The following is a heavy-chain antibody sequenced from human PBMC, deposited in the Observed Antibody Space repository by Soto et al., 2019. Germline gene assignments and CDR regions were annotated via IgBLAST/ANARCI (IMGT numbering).Heavy chain of an antibody. CDR3: AXXXXXXXXDY. J-gene: IGHJ4*02. CDR1: XFTFSSHG. Sequence: XVQLVESGGGVVQPGRXLRLSXXASXFTFSSHGMHWVRXXPXXGLEWLAVIWYDGSNKYYADSVRGRFTISRDNPKNTLYLQMDSXRAEXTXVXXXAXXXXXXXXDYWXQGTLVTVSS. CDR2: IWYDGSNK. V-gene: IGHV3-33*01.